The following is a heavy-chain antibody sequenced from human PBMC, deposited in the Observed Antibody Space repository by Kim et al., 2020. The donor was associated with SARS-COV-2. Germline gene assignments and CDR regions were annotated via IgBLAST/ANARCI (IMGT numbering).Heavy chain of an antibody. CDR3: ATDLTSPGYSSGWDAFDI. Sequence: ASLKVSCKVSGYTLTELSMHWVRQAPGKGLEWMGGFDPEDGETIYAQKFQGRVTMTEDTSTDTAYMELSSLRSEDTAVYYCATDLTSPGYSSGWDAFDIWGQGTMVTVSS. D-gene: IGHD6-19*01. V-gene: IGHV1-24*01. CDR2: FDPEDGET. J-gene: IGHJ3*02. CDR1: GYTLTELS.